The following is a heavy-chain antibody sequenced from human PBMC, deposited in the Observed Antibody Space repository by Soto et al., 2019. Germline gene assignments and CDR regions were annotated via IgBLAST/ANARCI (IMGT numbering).Heavy chain of an antibody. V-gene: IGHV4-59*01. CDR1: GDSSSTYY. D-gene: IGHD3-22*01. CDR3: ARGRTVRNYADDSSDYFYVFDY. CDR2: VYYTGST. J-gene: IGHJ4*02. Sequence: SETLSLTCTVSGDSSSTYYWGWMRQSPGKELEWIGYVYYTGSTNYNPSLKSRVTISVDRSKNQFSLKLTSANAADTAVYYCARGRTVRNYADDSSDYFYVFDYWGQGTQVTVSS.